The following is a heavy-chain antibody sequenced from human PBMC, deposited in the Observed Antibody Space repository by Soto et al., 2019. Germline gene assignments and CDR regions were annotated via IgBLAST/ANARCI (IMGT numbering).Heavy chain of an antibody. D-gene: IGHD3-3*01. Sequence: GGSLRLSCAASGFTFSNYDMHWCRQAPGKGLEWVAFIWYDGGNKYYAESVKGRFTISRDNSKNTLYLQMNSLRAEDTAVYYCARDGDVNSGFGKDYWGQGTLVTVSS. J-gene: IGHJ4*02. CDR1: GFTFSNYD. V-gene: IGHV3-33*01. CDR2: IWYDGGNK. CDR3: ARDGDVNSGFGKDY.